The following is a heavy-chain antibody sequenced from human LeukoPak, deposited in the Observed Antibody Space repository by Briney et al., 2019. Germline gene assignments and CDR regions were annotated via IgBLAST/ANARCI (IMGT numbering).Heavy chain of an antibody. CDR3: ARVLARGMAVAGDAFDI. CDR2: IYYSGST. CDR1: GDSISDYY. V-gene: IGHV4-59*01. D-gene: IGHD6-19*01. Sequence: PSETLSLTCTVSGDSISDYYWSWIRQPPGKGLEWIGYIYYSGSTNYIPSLKSRVTISVDTSKNQFSLKLSSVTAADTAVYYCARVLARGMAVAGDAFDIWGQGTTVTVSS. J-gene: IGHJ3*02.